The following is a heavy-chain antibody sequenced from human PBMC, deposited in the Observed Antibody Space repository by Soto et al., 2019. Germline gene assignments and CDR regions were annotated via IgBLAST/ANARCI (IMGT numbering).Heavy chain of an antibody. CDR3: AKVAHYYDSSGYYPPENWYFDL. D-gene: IGHD3-22*01. CDR1: GFTFSSYA. CDR2: ISGSGGST. Sequence: EVQLLESGGGLVQPGGSLRLSCAASGFTFSSYAMSWVRQAPGKGLEWVSAISGSGGSTYYADSVKGRFTISRDNSKNTLYLKMNSLRAEDTAVYYCAKVAHYYDSSGYYPPENWYFDLWGRGTLVTVSS. J-gene: IGHJ2*01. V-gene: IGHV3-23*01.